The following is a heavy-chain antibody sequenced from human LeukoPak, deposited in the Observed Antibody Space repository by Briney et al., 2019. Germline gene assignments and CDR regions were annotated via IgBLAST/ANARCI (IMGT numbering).Heavy chain of an antibody. V-gene: IGHV3-23*01. CDR2: ISTDGDGP. CDR1: GFTFSNHA. D-gene: IGHD5-12*01. Sequence: PGGSLRLSCAASGFTFSNHAMNRVRQVPGKGLVWVSTISTDGDGPHYADSVKGRFTISRDNMKNTLYLQMDNLRDVDTAVYFCARTFNGFDPNFDHWGQGTLVTVSS. J-gene: IGHJ4*02. CDR3: ARTFNGFDPNFDH.